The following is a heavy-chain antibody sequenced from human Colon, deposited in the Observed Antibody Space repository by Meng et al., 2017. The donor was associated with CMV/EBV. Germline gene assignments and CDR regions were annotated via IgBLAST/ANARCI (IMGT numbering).Heavy chain of an antibody. J-gene: IGHJ4*02. Sequence: GSLRLYCAASRFSFSNVAMSWDRQAPGKGLEWGSTINASGGRTHYADSVKGRFTISRDNSKNALFLQMNNLRVEDTAVYYCDGADYWGQGTLVTVSS. CDR1: RFSFSNVA. D-gene: IGHD1-26*01. CDR3: DGADY. CDR2: INASGGRT. V-gene: IGHV3-23*01.